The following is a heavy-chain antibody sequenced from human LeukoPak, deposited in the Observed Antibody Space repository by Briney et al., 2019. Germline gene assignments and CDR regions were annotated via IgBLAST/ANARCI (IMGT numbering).Heavy chain of an antibody. V-gene: IGHV4-59*01. Sequence: SETLSLTCTVSGGSISSYYWSWIRQPPGKGLEWIGYIYYSGSANYNPSLKSRVTMSVDTSKNQFSLKLSSVTAADTAVYYCARETYYDFWSGFDYWGQGTLVTVSS. J-gene: IGHJ4*02. CDR2: IYYSGSA. CDR1: GGSISSYY. D-gene: IGHD3-3*01. CDR3: ARETYYDFWSGFDY.